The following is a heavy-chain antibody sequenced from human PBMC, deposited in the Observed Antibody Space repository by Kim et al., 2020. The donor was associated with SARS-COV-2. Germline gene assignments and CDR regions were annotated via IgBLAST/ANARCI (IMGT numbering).Heavy chain of an antibody. V-gene: IGHV3-48*02. CDR2: ISSSSSTI. CDR1: GFTFSIYS. Sequence: GGSLRLSCAASGFTFSIYSMNWVRQAPGKGLEWVSYISSSSSTIYYADSVKGRFTISRDNAKNSLYLQMNSLRDEDTAVYYCARDPYCSGGSCYPRRDGMDVWGQGTTVTVSS. J-gene: IGHJ6*02. D-gene: IGHD2-15*01. CDR3: ARDPYCSGGSCYPRRDGMDV.